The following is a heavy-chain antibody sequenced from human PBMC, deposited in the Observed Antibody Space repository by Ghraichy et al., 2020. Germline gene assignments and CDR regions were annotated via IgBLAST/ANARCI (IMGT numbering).Heavy chain of an antibody. V-gene: IGHV1-2*02. CDR2: INPNSGGT. D-gene: IGHD2-2*01. CDR1: GYTFTGYY. Sequence: ASVKVSCKASGYTFTGYYMHWVRQAPGQGLEWMGWINPNSGGTNYAQKFQGRVTMTRDTSISTAYMELSRLRSDDTAVYYCARANRDCSSTSCYSRLGYAHTYNWFDPWGQGTLVTVSS. CDR3: ARANRDCSSTSCYSRLGYAHTYNWFDP. J-gene: IGHJ5*02.